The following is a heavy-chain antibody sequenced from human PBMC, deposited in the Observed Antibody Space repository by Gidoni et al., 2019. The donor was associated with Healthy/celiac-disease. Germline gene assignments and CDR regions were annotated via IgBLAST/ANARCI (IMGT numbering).Heavy chain of an antibody. CDR2: IYYSGGT. V-gene: IGHV4-39*01. D-gene: IGHD2-15*01. J-gene: IGHJ4*02. CDR3: ARQRGGDGGHPLYYFDY. CDR1: GGSTSSNSYY. Sequence: QLQLQESGPGLVKPSEPLTLTCTVSGGSTSSNSYYWGWIRQPPGTGLEWIGMIYYSGGTYYNPLLKSRVTISVDTSKNQFSLKLSSVTAAATAVYYCARQRGGDGGHPLYYFDYWGQGTLVTVSS.